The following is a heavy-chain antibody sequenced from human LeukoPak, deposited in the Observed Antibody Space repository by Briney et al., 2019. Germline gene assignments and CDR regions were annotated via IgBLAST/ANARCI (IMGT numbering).Heavy chain of an antibody. CDR1: GFTFNNYA. J-gene: IGHJ4*02. Sequence: GRSLRLSCAASGFTFNNYAMHWVRQAPGKGLEWVAVIAYDGSNKYYADSVKGRFTISRDNSKNTLFLQMNSLRVEDTAVYYCASLGWGTYSSSSYSDYSGQGTLVTVSS. V-gene: IGHV3-30*01. CDR2: IAYDGSNK. D-gene: IGHD6-13*01. CDR3: ASLGWGTYSSSSYSDY.